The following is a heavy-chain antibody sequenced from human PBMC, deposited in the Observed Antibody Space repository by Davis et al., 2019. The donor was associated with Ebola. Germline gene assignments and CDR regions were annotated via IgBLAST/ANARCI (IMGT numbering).Heavy chain of an antibody. J-gene: IGHJ6*03. D-gene: IGHD1-26*01. CDR1: GGSIGSHH. CDR3: ARHPACGINTYYYYIDI. V-gene: IGHV4-59*08. CDR2: IYYSGTT. Sequence: SETLSLTCAVYGGSIGSHHWSWIRQPPGKGLEWIAYIYYSGTTSYNPSLKSRVTISVDTSKNQFSLKFRSVTAADTAVYFCARHPACGINTYYYYIDIWGKGTTVTVSS.